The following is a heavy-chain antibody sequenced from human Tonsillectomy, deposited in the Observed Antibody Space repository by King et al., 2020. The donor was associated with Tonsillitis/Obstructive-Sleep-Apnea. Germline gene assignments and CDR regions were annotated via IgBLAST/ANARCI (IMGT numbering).Heavy chain of an antibody. CDR3: ANLYSYERKNYYYYYYMDV. V-gene: IGHV4-39*01. CDR1: GGSISSSSYY. J-gene: IGHJ6*03. D-gene: IGHD5-18*01. Sequence: QLQESGPGLVKPSETLSLTCTVSGGSISSSSYYWGWIRQPPGQGLEWIGSIYYSGSTYYNPSLKSRVTISVDTSKNQFSLNVSSVSAADTAVYYCANLYSYERKNYYYYYYMDVWGKGTTVTVSS. CDR2: IYYSGST.